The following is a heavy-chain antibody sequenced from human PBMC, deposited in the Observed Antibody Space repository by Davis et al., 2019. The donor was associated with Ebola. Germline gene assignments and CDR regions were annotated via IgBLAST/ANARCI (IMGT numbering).Heavy chain of an antibody. Sequence: GVSLKISCAASGFTFSSHGIHWVRQAPGKGLEWLVVVSSHGALRYYSDSVKGRFTISRDNSKNTLYLQMNSLRVEDTAVYYCGGAWDWGQGTLVTVSS. J-gene: IGHJ4*02. CDR1: GFTFSSHG. D-gene: IGHD1-26*01. CDR3: GGAWD. CDR2: VSSHGALR. V-gene: IGHV3-30*03.